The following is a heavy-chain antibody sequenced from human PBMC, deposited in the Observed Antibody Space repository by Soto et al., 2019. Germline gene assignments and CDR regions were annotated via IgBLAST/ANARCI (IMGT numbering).Heavy chain of an antibody. Sequence: HEHLVQSGAEVKRPGASLKVSCKASGYSFTGYYIHWVRQAPGQGLEWMGWINPDSGATNYAQNFPGRFTLTSDTSISTASIYLPSLSSDNTAVYSCARLDYGTGGYPFPYFDYWGQGTLVIVSS. D-gene: IGHD2-8*02. CDR3: ARLDYGTGGYPFPYFDY. J-gene: IGHJ4*02. V-gene: IGHV1-2*02. CDR1: GYSFTGYY. CDR2: INPDSGAT.